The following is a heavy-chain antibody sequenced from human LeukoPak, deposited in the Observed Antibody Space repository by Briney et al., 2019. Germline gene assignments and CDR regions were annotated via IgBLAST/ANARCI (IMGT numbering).Heavy chain of an antibody. D-gene: IGHD3-22*01. CDR3: ARVSDSITMIVVVTAHDAFDI. CDR1: GYTFNSYG. V-gene: IGHV1-2*02. Sequence: ASVKVSCKASGYTFNSYGISWVRQAPGQGLEWMGWINPNSGGTNYAQKFQGRVTMTRDTSISTAYMELSRLRSDDTAVYYCARVSDSITMIVVVTAHDAFDIWGQGTMVTVSS. CDR2: INPNSGGT. J-gene: IGHJ3*02.